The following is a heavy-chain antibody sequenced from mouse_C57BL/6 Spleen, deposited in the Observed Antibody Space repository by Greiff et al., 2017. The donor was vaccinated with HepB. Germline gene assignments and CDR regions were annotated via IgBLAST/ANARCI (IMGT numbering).Heavy chain of an antibody. CDR3: ARENDDYAMDY. CDR1: GYSITSGYD. J-gene: IGHJ4*01. V-gene: IGHV3-1*01. CDR2: ISYSGST. Sequence: DVQLQESGPGMVKPSQSLSLTCTVTGYSITSGYDWHWIRHFPGNKLEWMGYISYSGSTNYNPSLKSRISITHDTSKNHFFLKLNSVTTEDTATYYCARENDDYAMDYWGQGTSVTVSS. D-gene: IGHD2-3*01.